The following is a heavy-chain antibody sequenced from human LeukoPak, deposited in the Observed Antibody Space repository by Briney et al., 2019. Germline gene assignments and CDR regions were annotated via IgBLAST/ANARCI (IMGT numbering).Heavy chain of an antibody. Sequence: PSETLSLTCTVSGGSISGYYWSWIRQPPGKGLEWIGYMYYSGRSNYNPSLKSRGTISVDTSKNQFSLKLSSVTAADTAVYYCARDLSSPTALDYWGQGTLVTVSS. CDR1: GGSISGYY. D-gene: IGHD2/OR15-2a*01. CDR2: MYYSGRS. J-gene: IGHJ4*02. V-gene: IGHV4-59*01. CDR3: ARDLSSPTALDY.